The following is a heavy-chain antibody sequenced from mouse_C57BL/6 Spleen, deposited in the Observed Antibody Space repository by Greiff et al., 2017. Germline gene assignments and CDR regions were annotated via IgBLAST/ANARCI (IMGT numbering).Heavy chain of an antibody. CDR2: ISYDGSN. V-gene: IGHV3-6*01. Sequence: VQLQQSGPGLVKPSQSLSLTCSVTGYSITSGYYWNWIRQFPGNKLEWMGYISYDGSNNYNPSLKNRISITRDTSKNQFFLKLNSVTTEDTATYYCARDPVPYYFDYWGQGTTLTVSS. J-gene: IGHJ2*01. CDR3: ARDPVPYYFDY. CDR1: GYSITSGYY.